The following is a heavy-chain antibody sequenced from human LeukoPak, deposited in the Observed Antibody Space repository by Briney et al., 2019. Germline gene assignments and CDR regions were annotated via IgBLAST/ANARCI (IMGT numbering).Heavy chain of an antibody. CDR2: ISGSGGST. V-gene: IGHV3-23*01. CDR1: GFTFSSYA. Sequence: GGSLRLSCAASGFTFSSYAMSWVRQAPGKGLEWVSAISGSGGSTYYADSVKGRFTISRDNSKNTLYLQMNSLRAEDTAVYYCVLYYYDSSGYGGDYWGQGTLVTVSS. CDR3: VLYYYDSSGYGGDY. D-gene: IGHD3-22*01. J-gene: IGHJ4*02.